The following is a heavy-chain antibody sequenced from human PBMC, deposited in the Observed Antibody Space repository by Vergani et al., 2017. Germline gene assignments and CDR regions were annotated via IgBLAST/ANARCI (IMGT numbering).Heavy chain of an antibody. D-gene: IGHD2-15*01. CDR2: INPNSGGT. V-gene: IGHV1-2*02. CDR3: ARAVGGSCHSCSSSLDY. CDR1: GYTFTGYY. J-gene: IGHJ4*02. Sequence: QVQLVQSGAEVKKPGASVKVSCKASGYTFTGYYMHWVRQAPGQGLEWMGWINPNSGGTNYAQKFQGRVTMTRDTSISTAYMELSRLRSDDTAVYYCARAVGGSCHSCSSSLDYWGQGTLVTVSS.